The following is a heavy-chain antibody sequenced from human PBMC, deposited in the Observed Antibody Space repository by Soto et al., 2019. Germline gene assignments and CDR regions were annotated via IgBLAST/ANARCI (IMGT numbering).Heavy chain of an antibody. CDR1: GYSFTSYW. D-gene: IGHD1-1*01. V-gene: IGHV5-51*01. J-gene: IGHJ4*02. CDR3: AIPSPTGELDY. Sequence: AESLKISCKGSGYSFTSYWINWVRQMPGKGLEWIGIIYPGDSDTRYSPSFQGQVTMSADKSISTAYLQWRSLKASDTAMYYCAIPSPTGELDYWGQGTLVTVSS. CDR2: IYPGDSDT.